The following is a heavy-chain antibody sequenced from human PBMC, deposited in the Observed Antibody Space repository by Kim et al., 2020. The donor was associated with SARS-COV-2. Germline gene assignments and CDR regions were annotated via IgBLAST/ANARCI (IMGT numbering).Heavy chain of an antibody. CDR1: GYTFTDYY. J-gene: IGHJ4*02. D-gene: IGHD3-3*02. CDR2: INPYSGDP. CDR3: ARSAHFWSGHYLDF. Sequence: ASVKVSCKASGYTFTDYYIHWVRQAPGQGLEWMGWINPYSGDPNYAQKLQGRVTITRDTSISTPYVELSSLRSDDTAVYYCARSAHFWSGHYLDFWGQGT. V-gene: IGHV1-2*02.